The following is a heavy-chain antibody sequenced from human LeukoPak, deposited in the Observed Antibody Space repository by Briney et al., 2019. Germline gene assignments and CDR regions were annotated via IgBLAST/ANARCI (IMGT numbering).Heavy chain of an antibody. CDR1: GGSISSYY. CDR3: ARGERPGLDY. D-gene: IGHD1-14*01. J-gene: IGHJ4*02. CDR2: LYYSGST. V-gene: IGHV4-59*01. Sequence: PSETLSLTCSVSGGSISSYYWSWIRQPPGKGLEWIGYLYYSGSTNSNPSLKSRVTMSVDTSKNQFSLRLISVTAADTAVYYCARGERPGLDYWGQGTLVAVSS.